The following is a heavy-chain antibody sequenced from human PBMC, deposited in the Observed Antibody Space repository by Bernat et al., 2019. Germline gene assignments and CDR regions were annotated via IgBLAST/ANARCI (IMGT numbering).Heavy chain of an antibody. J-gene: IGHJ4*02. CDR2: IRSKANSYAT. D-gene: IGHD3-3*01. Sequence: EVQLVESGGGLVQPGGSLKLSCAASGFTFIGSAMHWVRQASGKGLEWVGRIRSKANSYATAYAASVKGRFTISRDDSKNTAYLQMNSLKTEDTAVYYCTRLGYDFWSGYPADYWGQGTLVTVSS. V-gene: IGHV3-73*02. CDR1: GFTFIGSA. CDR3: TRLGYDFWSGYPADY.